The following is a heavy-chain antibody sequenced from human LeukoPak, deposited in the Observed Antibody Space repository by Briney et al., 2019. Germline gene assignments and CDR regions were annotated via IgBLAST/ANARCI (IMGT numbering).Heavy chain of an antibody. CDR1: GLSFNTYA. V-gene: IGHV3-30*04. CDR3: ARALDV. Sequence: PGRSLRLSCVDSGLSFNTYAMHWVRQAPGKGLEWVAAISYDGSYTYYRDSVRGRFTISRDNSKSTMYLQMNSLRAEDTAMYYCARALDVWGKGTTVTVSS. CDR2: ISYDGSYT. J-gene: IGHJ6*04.